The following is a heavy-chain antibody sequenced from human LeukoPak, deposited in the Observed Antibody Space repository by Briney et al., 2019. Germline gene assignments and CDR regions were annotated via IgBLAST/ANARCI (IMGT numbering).Heavy chain of an antibody. CDR3: ARWWEDIVVVPAAPYYMDV. J-gene: IGHJ6*03. CDR2: INPNSGGT. CDR1: GYTFTGYE. Sequence: ASVKVSCKASGYTFTGYEMHWVRQAPGQGLEWMGWINPNSGGTNYAQKFQGRVTMTRDTSISTAYMELSRLRSDDTAVYYCARWWEDIVVVPAAPYYMDVWGKGTTVTVSS. D-gene: IGHD2-2*01. V-gene: IGHV1-2*02.